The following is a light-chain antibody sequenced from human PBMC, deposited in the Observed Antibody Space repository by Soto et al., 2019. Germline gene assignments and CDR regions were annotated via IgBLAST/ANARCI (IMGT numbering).Light chain of an antibody. CDR1: QSVSSN. CDR2: GAS. J-gene: IGKJ1*01. V-gene: IGKV3-15*01. CDR3: QQYSDWRPQ. Sequence: EIVMTQSPATLSVSPGERASLSCRASQSVSSNLAWYQQKPGQAPRLLIYGASTRATGIPARFSGSGSGTDFTLTITRLQSEDFAVYYCQQYSDWRPQFGQGTKVDI.